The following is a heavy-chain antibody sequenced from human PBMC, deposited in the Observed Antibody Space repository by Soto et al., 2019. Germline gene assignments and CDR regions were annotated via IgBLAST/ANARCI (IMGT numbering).Heavy chain of an antibody. CDR1: GFTFSSYD. CDR2: ISGSGGST. V-gene: IGHV3-23*01. CDR3: AQVIPLSGSYYPDY. D-gene: IGHD1-26*01. J-gene: IGHJ4*02. Sequence: EVQLLESGGGLVQPGGSLRLSCAASGFTFSSYDMSWVRQAPGKGLEWVSAISGSGGSTYYADSVKGRFTISRDNSKNTLYLQMNSLRAEDTAVYYCAQVIPLSGSYYPDYWGQGTLVTVSS.